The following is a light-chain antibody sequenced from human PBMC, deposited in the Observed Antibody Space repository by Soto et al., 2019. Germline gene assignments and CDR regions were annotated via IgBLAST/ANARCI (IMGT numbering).Light chain of an antibody. CDR3: SSYASSSTVV. V-gene: IGLV2-14*01. Sequence: QSALTQPASVSGSPGQSITISCTGTSNDVGGHNYVSWYQQHPGKAPKLMIYDVSNRPSGVSNRFSGSKSDNTASLTISGLQAEDEADYYCSSYASSSTVVFGGGTKVTVL. CDR2: DVS. CDR1: SNDVGGHNY. J-gene: IGLJ2*01.